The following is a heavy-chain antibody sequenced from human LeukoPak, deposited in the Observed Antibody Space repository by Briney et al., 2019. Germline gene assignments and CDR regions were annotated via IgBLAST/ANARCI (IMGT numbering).Heavy chain of an antibody. V-gene: IGHV3-23*01. CDR3: ARGLYSSSWYFDY. J-gene: IGHJ4*02. Sequence: GGSLRLSCAASGFTFSTYAMSWVRQAPGKGLEWVSGISGSGDSTYYADSVKGRFTISRDNSWNTLFLQMNSLRAEDTAVYYCARGLYSSSWYFDYWGQGTLVTVSS. CDR2: ISGSGDST. CDR1: GFTFSTYA. D-gene: IGHD6-13*01.